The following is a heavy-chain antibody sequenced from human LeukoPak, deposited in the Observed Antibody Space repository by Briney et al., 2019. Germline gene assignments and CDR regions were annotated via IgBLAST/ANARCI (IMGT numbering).Heavy chain of an antibody. CDR1: GFTFSSYA. D-gene: IGHD3-3*01. V-gene: IGHV3-23*01. Sequence: PGGSLRLSCAASGFTFSSYAMSWVRQAPGKGLEWVSAISGSGGSTYYADSVKGRFTISRDNSKNTLYLQMNSLRAEDTAVYYCAKDGTYDSQGPYYFDYWDQGTLVTVSS. J-gene: IGHJ4*02. CDR2: ISGSGGST. CDR3: AKDGTYDSQGPYYFDY.